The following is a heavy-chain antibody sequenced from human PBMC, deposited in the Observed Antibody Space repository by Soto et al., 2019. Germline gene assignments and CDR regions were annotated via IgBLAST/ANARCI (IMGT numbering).Heavy chain of an antibody. J-gene: IGHJ4*02. Sequence: EVQLLESGGGLVQPGGSLRLSCAASGFTFNNYAMSWVRQAPGKGLEWVSTISGSAYSTYYADSVKGRFTISRDNSKNTLYLQMNSLSAEDTAVYYCAKDPGGVRGVWSAYYFDYWGQGTLVTVSS. V-gene: IGHV3-23*01. CDR1: GFTFNNYA. CDR2: ISGSAYST. CDR3: AKDPGGVRGVWSAYYFDY. D-gene: IGHD3-10*01.